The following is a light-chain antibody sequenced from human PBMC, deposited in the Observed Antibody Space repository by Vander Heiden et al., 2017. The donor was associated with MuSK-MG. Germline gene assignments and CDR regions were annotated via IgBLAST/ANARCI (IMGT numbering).Light chain of an antibody. CDR2: GAS. J-gene: IGKJ4*01. Sequence: NVLTQSPGTLSLSPGERATLSCRASQSVGRNYLAWYQHKPGQAPRLLIYGASSRATGIPDRFSGSGSGTDFTFTISRLEPEDFGVYYCQQYDWAPLTFGGGTKVEIK. V-gene: IGKV3-20*01. CDR3: QQYDWAPLT. CDR1: QSVGRNY.